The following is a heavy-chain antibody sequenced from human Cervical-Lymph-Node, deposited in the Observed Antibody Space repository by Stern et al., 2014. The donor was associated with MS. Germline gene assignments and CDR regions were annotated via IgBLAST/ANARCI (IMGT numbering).Heavy chain of an antibody. CDR2: AWYDGSTA. CDR1: GFTFSSYG. CDR3: ARGHIPYAYNYLFDY. Sequence: VQLVESGGGVVQPGTSLRLSCAASGFTFSSYGMHWVRQAPGKGLEWVALAWYDGSTAYYTNSVKGRFTISRDNSKNTLSLQMNSLTAEDTAVYYCARGHIPYAYNYLFDYWGQGPLVTVPS. J-gene: IGHJ4*02. D-gene: IGHD5-24*01. V-gene: IGHV3-33*01.